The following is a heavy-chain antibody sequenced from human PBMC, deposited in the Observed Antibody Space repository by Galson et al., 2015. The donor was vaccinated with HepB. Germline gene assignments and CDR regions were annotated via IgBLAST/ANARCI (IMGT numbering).Heavy chain of an antibody. CDR3: TTDTTGDGSWYYYYGMDV. Sequence: SLRLSCAASGFTFSKAWMSWVRQAPGKGLEWVGRIKSKTDGGATDYAAPVKGRFTISRDDSKNTLYLQMNRLKTEDTAVYYCTTDTTGDGSWYYYYGMDVWGQGTTVTVSS. CDR1: GFTFSKAW. CDR2: IKSKTDGGAT. D-gene: IGHD7-27*01. J-gene: IGHJ6*02. V-gene: IGHV3-15*01.